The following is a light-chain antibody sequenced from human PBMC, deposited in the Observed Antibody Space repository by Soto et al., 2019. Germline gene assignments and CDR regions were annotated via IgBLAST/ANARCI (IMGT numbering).Light chain of an antibody. CDR1: SSDVGGYNY. Sequence: QSALTQPASVSGSPGQTITISCTGTSSDVGGYNYLSWYQQHPGKAPKVMIYEVSNRPSGVSNRFSGSKSGNTASLTISVLQAEEEADYFCSSYTTSGTPVFGGGTKRTVL. CDR3: SSYTTSGTPV. V-gene: IGLV2-14*01. CDR2: EVS. J-gene: IGLJ3*02.